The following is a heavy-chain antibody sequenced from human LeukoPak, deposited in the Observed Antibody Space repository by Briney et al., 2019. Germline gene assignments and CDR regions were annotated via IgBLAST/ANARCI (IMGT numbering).Heavy chain of an antibody. J-gene: IGHJ5*02. CDR3: DSGGDQPLGFDP. Sequence: SETLSLTCAVSGGSISSGGYSWSWIRQPPGKGLEWIGYIYHSGSTYYNPSLKSRVTISVDRYKNQFSLKLNSVTAADTAVYYCDSGGDQPLGFDPWGQGTLVTVSS. V-gene: IGHV4-30-2*01. CDR2: IYHSGST. D-gene: IGHD2-2*01. CDR1: GGSISSGGYS.